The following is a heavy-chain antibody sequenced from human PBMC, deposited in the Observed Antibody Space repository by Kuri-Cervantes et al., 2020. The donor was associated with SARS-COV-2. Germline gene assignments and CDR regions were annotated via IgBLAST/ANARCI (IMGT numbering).Heavy chain of an antibody. CDR2: ISGSGGST. J-gene: IGHJ4*02. V-gene: IGHV3-23*01. Sequence: GESLKISCAASGFTFSSYAMSWVRQAPGKGLEWVSAISGSGGSTYYAASVKGRFTISRDNSMNTLYLQVNSLRAEDTAVYYCAKDLGNWGQLWSIWGQGTLVTVSS. CDR1: GFTFSSYA. D-gene: IGHD5-18*01. CDR3: AKDLGNWGQLWSI.